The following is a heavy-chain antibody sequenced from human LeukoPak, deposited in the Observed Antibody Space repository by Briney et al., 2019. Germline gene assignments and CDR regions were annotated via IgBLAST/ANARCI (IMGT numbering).Heavy chain of an antibody. J-gene: IGHJ5*02. CDR1: GGSISGYY. V-gene: IGHV4-59*01. D-gene: IGHD6-19*01. CDR2: IYYSGST. Sequence: SETLSLTCTVSGGSISGYYWSWIRQPPGKGLXXIGYIYYSGSTNYNPSLKSRVTISVVPSKNQFSLKLTSVTAADTAVYYCARDSSGWSLDPWGQGTLVTVSS. CDR3: ARDSSGWSLDP.